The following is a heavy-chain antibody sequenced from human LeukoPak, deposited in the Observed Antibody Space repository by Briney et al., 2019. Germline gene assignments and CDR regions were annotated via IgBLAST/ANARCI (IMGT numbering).Heavy chain of an antibody. D-gene: IGHD6-13*01. Sequence: GGSLRLSCAASGFTSSSYALNWVRQAPGKGLEWVATVSGSGDRMYHADSVKSRFTISRDNSKNTIYLQMNSLRAEDTALYYCAKAAAAPGFDFWGQGTLVTVSS. V-gene: IGHV3-23*01. CDR2: VSGSGDRM. J-gene: IGHJ4*02. CDR3: AKAAAAPGFDF. CDR1: GFTSSSYA.